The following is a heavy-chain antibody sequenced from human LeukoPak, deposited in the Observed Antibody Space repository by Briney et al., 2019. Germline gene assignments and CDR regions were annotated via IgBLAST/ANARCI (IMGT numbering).Heavy chain of an antibody. CDR3: ARDQPDYYDSSGYYR. J-gene: IGHJ4*02. V-gene: IGHV3-11*06. Sequence: PGGSLRLSCAASGFTFSDYYMTWIRQAPGKGLEWLSYISSSSDYTDYADSVKGRFTISRDNAKNSLYLQMNGLRAEDTAVYYCARDQPDYYDSSGYYRWGQGTLVTVSS. CDR1: GFTFSDYY. D-gene: IGHD3-22*01. CDR2: ISSSSDYT.